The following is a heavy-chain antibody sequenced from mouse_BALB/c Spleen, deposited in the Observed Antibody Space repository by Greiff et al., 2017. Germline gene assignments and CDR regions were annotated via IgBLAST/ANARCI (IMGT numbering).Heavy chain of an antibody. V-gene: IGHV1S135*01. D-gene: IGHD1-1*01. Sequence: EVKVVESGPELVKPGASVKVSCKASGYAFTSYNMYWVKQSHGKSLEWIGYIDPYNGGTSYNQKFKGKATLTVDKSSSTAYMHLNSLTSEDSAVYYCARPHYYGSSYVLYWGQGTTLTVSS. CDR2: IDPYNGGT. CDR1: GYAFTSYN. CDR3: ARPHYYGSSYVLY. J-gene: IGHJ2*01.